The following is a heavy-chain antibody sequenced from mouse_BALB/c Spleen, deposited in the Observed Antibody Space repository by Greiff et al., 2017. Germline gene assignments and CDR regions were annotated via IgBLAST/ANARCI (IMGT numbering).Heavy chain of an antibody. D-gene: IGHD1-1*01. CDR1: GFTFSSYT. J-gene: IGHJ1*01. V-gene: IGHV5-12-2*01. Sequence: EVKLQESGGGLVQPGGSLKLSCAASGFTFSSYTMSWVRQTPEKRLEWVAYISNGGGSTYYPDTVKGRFTISRDNAKNTLYLQMSSLKSEDTAMYYCARRGTTVNWYFDVWGAGTTVTVSS. CDR3: ARRGTTVNWYFDV. CDR2: ISNGGGST.